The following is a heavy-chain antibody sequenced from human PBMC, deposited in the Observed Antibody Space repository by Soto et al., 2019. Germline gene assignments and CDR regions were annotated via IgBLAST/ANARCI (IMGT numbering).Heavy chain of an antibody. V-gene: IGHV2-5*02. Sequence: QITLKESGPTLVKPTQTLTLTCTFSGFSLSTSGVGVGWIRQPPGKALEWLALIYWDDDKRYSPSLKSRLTITKDTSKNQVVLTMTNMDPVDTATYYCAHHIDDRVGRKQFDYWGQGTLVTVSS. CDR2: IYWDDDK. CDR3: AHHIDDRVGRKQFDY. D-gene: IGHD1-26*01. CDR1: GFSLSTSGVG. J-gene: IGHJ4*02.